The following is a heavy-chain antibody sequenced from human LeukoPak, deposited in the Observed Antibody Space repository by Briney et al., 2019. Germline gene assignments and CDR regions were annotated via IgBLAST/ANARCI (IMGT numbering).Heavy chain of an antibody. D-gene: IGHD1-26*01. J-gene: IGHJ4*02. V-gene: IGHV3-23*01. CDR1: GFTFSNYA. CDR3: VKGVGPRAPNGRVFEY. CDR2: ITNDSDDT. Sequence: GGSLRLSCAASGFTFSNYAMTWVRQAPGKGLDWVSIITNDSDDTKYADSVRGRFTISRNNSKNTLFLQMNTLRVDDTAVYYCVKGVGPRAPNGRVFEYWGQGALVTVSS.